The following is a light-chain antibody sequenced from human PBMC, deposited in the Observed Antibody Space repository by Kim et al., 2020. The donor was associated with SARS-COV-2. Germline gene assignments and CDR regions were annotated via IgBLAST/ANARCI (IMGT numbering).Light chain of an antibody. CDR3: QCRSDWRFT. CDR2: DAS. CDR1: QSVSNR. J-gene: IGKJ3*01. Sequence: SPGGRATLSCRASQSVSNRLDWYQQKPGQAPRLLIYDASNRATGIPARFSGRGSGTDFTLTISSLGPEDFAVYYCQCRSDWRFTFGPGTKVDIK. V-gene: IGKV3-11*01.